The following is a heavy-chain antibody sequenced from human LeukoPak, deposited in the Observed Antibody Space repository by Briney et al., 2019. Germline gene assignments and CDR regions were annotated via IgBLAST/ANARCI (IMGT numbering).Heavy chain of an antibody. J-gene: IGHJ5*02. V-gene: IGHV1-69*04. CDR2: IIPILGIA. D-gene: IGHD1-20*01. CDR1: GYTFTSYG. CDR3: ARQYNWNPNNWFDP. Sequence: SVKVSCKASGYTFTSYGISWVRQAPGQGLEWMGRIIPILGIANYAQKFQGRVTIAADKSTSTAYMELSSLRSEDTAVYYCARQYNWNPNNWFDPWGQGTLVTVSS.